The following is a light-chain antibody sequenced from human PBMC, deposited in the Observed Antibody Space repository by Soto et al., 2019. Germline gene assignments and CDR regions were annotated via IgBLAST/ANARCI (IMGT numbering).Light chain of an antibody. Sequence: DIPMTQSPSSLAASVGDRVTISCRASQGISNYLAWYQQKPGKVPKLLIYAASTLQSGVPSWFTASRSGTDFTLTISSLQPEDVATYYCQKYNWPPFTFGPGTKVDIK. CDR2: AAS. J-gene: IGKJ3*01. CDR1: QGISNY. V-gene: IGKV1-27*01. CDR3: QKYNWPPFT.